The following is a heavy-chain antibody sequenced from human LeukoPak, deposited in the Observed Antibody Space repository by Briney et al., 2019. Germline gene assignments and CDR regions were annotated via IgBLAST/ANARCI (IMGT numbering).Heavy chain of an antibody. D-gene: IGHD2-15*01. J-gene: IGHJ4*02. CDR3: AKFGPYNPGCSGGSCYGDY. CDR2: ISGSGGST. CDR1: GFTFNNFA. Sequence: GGSLRLSCAASGFTFNNFAISWVRQAPGKGLEWVSAISGSGGSTYYADSVKGRFTISRDNSKNTLYLQMNSLRAEDTAVYYCAKFGPYNPGCSGGSCYGDYWGQGALVTVSS. V-gene: IGHV3-23*01.